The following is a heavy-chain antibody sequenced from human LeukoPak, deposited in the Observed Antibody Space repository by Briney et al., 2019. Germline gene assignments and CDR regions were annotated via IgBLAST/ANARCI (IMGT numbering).Heavy chain of an antibody. J-gene: IGHJ6*03. Sequence: GGSLSLSCAASGFTVSSNYMSWVRQAPGKGLEWVSVIYSGGSTYYADSVKGRFTISRDNSKNTLYLQMNSLRAEDTAMYYCARARYSSSWYTRGTHSYYYMDVWGKGTTVTVSS. CDR1: GFTVSSNY. CDR2: IYSGGST. D-gene: IGHD6-13*01. V-gene: IGHV3-53*01. CDR3: ARARYSSSWYTRGTHSYYYMDV.